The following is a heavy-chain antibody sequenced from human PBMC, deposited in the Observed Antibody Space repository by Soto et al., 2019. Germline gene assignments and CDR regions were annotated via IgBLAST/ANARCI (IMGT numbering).Heavy chain of an antibody. CDR2: HYCSGTT. Sequence: SETLSLTCSFSGGSISSSSYYWGWIRQPPGKGLEWIGSHYCSGTTYYNPSLKSRVTMSVDTSKNQFSLKLNSVTAADTAVYYCARHGATIAAASHFDFWGPGTLVTVSS. D-gene: IGHD6-13*01. V-gene: IGHV4-39*01. J-gene: IGHJ4*02. CDR3: ARHGATIAAASHFDF. CDR1: GGSISSSSYY.